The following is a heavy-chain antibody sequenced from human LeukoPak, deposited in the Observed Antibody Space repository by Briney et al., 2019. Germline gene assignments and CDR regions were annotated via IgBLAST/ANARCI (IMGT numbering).Heavy chain of an antibody. CDR1: GFRFSSYS. Sequence: PGGSLRLSCAASGFRFSSYSMNWVRQAPGKGLEWVSSISSSSSYIYYADSVKGRFTVSRDNAKKSLYLQMNSLRAEDTAVYYCVRDIIAVGAFDIWGQGTMVTVSS. CDR2: ISSSSSYI. D-gene: IGHD6-19*01. J-gene: IGHJ3*02. CDR3: VRDIIAVGAFDI. V-gene: IGHV3-21*01.